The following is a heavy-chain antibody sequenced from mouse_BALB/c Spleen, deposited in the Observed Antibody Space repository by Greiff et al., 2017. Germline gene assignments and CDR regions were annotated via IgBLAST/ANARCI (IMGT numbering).Heavy chain of an antibody. V-gene: IGHV1-7*01. CDR3: ARGFYYEGFAY. CDR1: GYTFTSYW. J-gene: IGHJ3*01. Sequence: LQESGAELAKPGASVKMSCKASGYTFTSYWMHWVKQRPGQGLEWIGYINPSTGYTEYNQKFKDKATLTADKSSSTAYMQLSSLTSEDSAVYYCARGFYYEGFAYWGQGTLVTVSA. CDR2: INPSTGYT. D-gene: IGHD2-4*01.